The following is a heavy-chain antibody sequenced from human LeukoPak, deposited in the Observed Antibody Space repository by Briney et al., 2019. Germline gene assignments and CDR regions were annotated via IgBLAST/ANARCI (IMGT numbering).Heavy chain of an antibody. CDR1: GSTFSSYA. J-gene: IGHJ4*02. CDR3: ARDSTRVVIPYYFDY. D-gene: IGHD3-3*01. CDR2: ISYDGSNK. Sequence: GGSLRLSCAASGSTFSSYAMHWVRQAPGKGLEWVAVISYDGSNKYYADSVKGRFTISRDNSKNTLYLQMNSLRAEDTAVYYCARDSTRVVIPYYFDYWGQGTLVTVSS. V-gene: IGHV3-30-3*01.